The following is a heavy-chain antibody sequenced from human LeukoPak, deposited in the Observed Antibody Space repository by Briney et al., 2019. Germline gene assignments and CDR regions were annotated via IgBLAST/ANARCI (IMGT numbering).Heavy chain of an antibody. D-gene: IGHD3-10*01. J-gene: IGHJ4*02. CDR2: ISGSGGST. CDR1: GFTFSSYA. CDR3: AKTLSMVRGFDY. Sequence: GGSLRLSCAASGFTFSSYAMSWVRQAPGKGLEWVSAISGSGGSTYYADSVKGRFTISRDNSKNTLYLQMNSLRAKDTAVYYCAKTLSMVRGFDYWGQGTLVTVSS. V-gene: IGHV3-23*01.